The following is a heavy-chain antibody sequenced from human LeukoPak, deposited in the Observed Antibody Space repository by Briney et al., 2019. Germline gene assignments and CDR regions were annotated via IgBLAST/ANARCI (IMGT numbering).Heavy chain of an antibody. D-gene: IGHD6-19*01. V-gene: IGHV4-59*08. Sequence: PSETLSLTCTVSGGSISSYYWSWIRQPPGKGLEWIGYIYHSGSTTYNPSLKSRVTISGDTSKNQFSLKLSSVTAADTAVYYCARHGSGWYEYFQDWGQGTLVTVSS. CDR2: IYHSGST. J-gene: IGHJ1*01. CDR3: ARHGSGWYEYFQD. CDR1: GGSISSYY.